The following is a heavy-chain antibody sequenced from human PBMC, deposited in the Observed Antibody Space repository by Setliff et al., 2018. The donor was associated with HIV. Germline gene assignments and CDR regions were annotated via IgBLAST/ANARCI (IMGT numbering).Heavy chain of an antibody. CDR2: INYDRTTT. D-gene: IGHD6-19*01. Sequence: GGSLRLSCGASGFTFTNYWMHWIRQVPGKGLVWVSRINYDRTTTSYADSVQGRFTISRDNAKNTVYLQRNSLRVDDTAIYYCAREGATTAGFDIWGHGTMVTVSS. V-gene: IGHV3-74*01. J-gene: IGHJ3*02. CDR3: AREGATTAGFDI. CDR1: GFTFTNYW.